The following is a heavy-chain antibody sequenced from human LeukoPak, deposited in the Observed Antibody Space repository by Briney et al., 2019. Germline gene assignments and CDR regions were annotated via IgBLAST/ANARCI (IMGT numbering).Heavy chain of an antibody. D-gene: IGHD2-8*01. CDR3: AKVPGCTNGVCYSYYYYYMDV. V-gene: IGHV3-23*01. J-gene: IGHJ6*03. CDR1: GFTFSSYA. CDR2: ISGSGGST. Sequence: PGGSLRLSCAASGFTFSSYAMSWVRQAPGKGLEWVSAISGSGGSTYYADSVKGRFTISRDNSKNTLYLQMNSLRAEDTAVYYCAKVPGCTNGVCYSYYYYYMDVWGKGTTVTVSS.